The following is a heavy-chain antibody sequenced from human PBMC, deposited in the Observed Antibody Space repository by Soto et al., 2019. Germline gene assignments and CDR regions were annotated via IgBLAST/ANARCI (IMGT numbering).Heavy chain of an antibody. V-gene: IGHV1-8*01. D-gene: IGHD6-13*01. J-gene: IGHJ3*02. Sequence: ASVKVSCKASGYTFTSYDINWVRQATGQGLEWMGWMNPNSGNTGYAQKFQGRVTMTRNTSISTAYMGLSRLRSEDTAVYYCARGWSSSQGDDAFDIWGQGTMVTVSS. CDR1: GYTFTSYD. CDR3: ARGWSSSQGDDAFDI. CDR2: MNPNSGNT.